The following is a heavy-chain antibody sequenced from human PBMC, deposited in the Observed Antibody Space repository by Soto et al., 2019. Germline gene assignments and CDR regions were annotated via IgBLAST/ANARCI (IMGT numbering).Heavy chain of an antibody. CDR3: ARPIPRWSYHYGMDV. CDR1: EFTFSSYA. V-gene: IGHV3-30*03. CDR2: ISFDVRKE. D-gene: IGHD2-15*01. J-gene: IGHJ6*02. Sequence: QLVESGGRGVQPGRSLRLSCEASEFTFSSYAMHWVRQAPGRGLEWVALISFDVRKEYYADSVKGRFIVSRDNSRSMVYLQMDSLRPDDTAIYYCARPIPRWSYHYGMDVWGQGTTVTVSS.